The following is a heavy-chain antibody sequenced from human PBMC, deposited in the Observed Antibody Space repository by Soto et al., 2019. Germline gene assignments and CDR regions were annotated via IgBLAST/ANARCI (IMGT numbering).Heavy chain of an antibody. CDR3: ARDDDYDDNGLDL. CDR1: GFAFSNHG. CDR2: IVREGSEK. J-gene: IGHJ4*02. D-gene: IGHD4-17*01. Sequence: QGQLVESGGGVVQPGRSLRLSCAASGFAFSNHGMHWVRQAPGKGLEWLAVIVREGSEKFYADSVKGRFTISRDNSKKTLSLEMSSLRAEDTAVYYCARDDDYDDNGLDLWGQGTLVTVSS. V-gene: IGHV3-33*01.